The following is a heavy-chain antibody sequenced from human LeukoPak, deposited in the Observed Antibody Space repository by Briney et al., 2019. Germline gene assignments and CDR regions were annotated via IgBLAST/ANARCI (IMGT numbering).Heavy chain of an antibody. Sequence: GGSLRLSCAASGFTFDDYAMHWVRQAPGKGLEWVSLMSGDGGSTYYADSVKGRFTISRDNSKNSLYLLLNSLRTEDTALYYCAKAGVDIVAGYYYGMDVGGQGTTVTVSS. V-gene: IGHV3-43*02. CDR2: MSGDGGST. CDR1: GFTFDDYA. J-gene: IGHJ6*02. D-gene: IGHD5-12*01. CDR3: AKAGVDIVAGYYYGMDV.